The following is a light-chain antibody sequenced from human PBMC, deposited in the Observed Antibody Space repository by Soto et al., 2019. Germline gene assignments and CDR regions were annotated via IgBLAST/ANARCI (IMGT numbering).Light chain of an antibody. CDR2: AAS. V-gene: IGKV1-39*01. CDR3: QQSYSSPPVT. Sequence: DIQMTQSPSSLSASVGDRVTINCRASQSISTYLNCYQQKPGKAPKLLIYAASTLQSGVPSRFSGSGSGTDFTLTITSLQPEDFATYYCQQSYSSPPVTFGGGTKVELK. J-gene: IGKJ4*01. CDR1: QSISTY.